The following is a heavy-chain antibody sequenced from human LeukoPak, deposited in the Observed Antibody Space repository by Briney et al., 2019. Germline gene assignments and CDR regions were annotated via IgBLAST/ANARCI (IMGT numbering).Heavy chain of an antibody. V-gene: IGHV4-4*08. CDR2: ISTSGST. D-gene: IGHD3-10*01. CDR1: GGSISSYY. Sequence: PSETLSLTCTVSGGSISSYYWSWIRQPAGKGLESIGHISTSGSTNYNPSLKRRVTISVDTSKKQFSLKLSSVTAADTAVYYCARHVGFITMVRGVINNNWFDPWGQGTLVTVSS. CDR3: ARHVGFITMVRGVINNNWFDP. J-gene: IGHJ5*02.